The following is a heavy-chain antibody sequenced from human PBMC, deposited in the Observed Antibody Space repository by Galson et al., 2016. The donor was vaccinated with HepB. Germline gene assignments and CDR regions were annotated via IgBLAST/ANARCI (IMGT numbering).Heavy chain of an antibody. CDR3: ARLNAGYCLGTSCSNSAFDS. D-gene: IGHD2-2*01. V-gene: IGHV1-69*13. CDR1: GGTFSSYA. CDR2: ILPVFGTT. Sequence: SVKVSCKASGGTFSSYAISWVRQAPGQGLEWMGGILPVFGTTDYAPKFQGRLTITADESTTTAFMDLSSLRSDDTAIYYCARLNAGYCLGTSCSNSAFDSWGQGSLVTVSS. J-gene: IGHJ4*02.